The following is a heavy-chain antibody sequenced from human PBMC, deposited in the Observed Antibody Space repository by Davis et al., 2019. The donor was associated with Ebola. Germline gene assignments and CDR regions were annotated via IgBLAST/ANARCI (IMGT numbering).Heavy chain of an antibody. CDR3: ARGGQQYSFFDY. J-gene: IGHJ4*01. Sequence: GESLNISCAASGFTFSSYWMTWVRQAPGKGLEWVASIKEDGSESDYVDSVKGRFTISRDNAKNSLYLQMNSLRAEDTAVYYCARGGQQYSFFDYWGHGTLVTVSS. CDR2: IKEDGSES. D-gene: IGHD1-1*01. CDR1: GFTFSSYW. V-gene: IGHV3-7*01.